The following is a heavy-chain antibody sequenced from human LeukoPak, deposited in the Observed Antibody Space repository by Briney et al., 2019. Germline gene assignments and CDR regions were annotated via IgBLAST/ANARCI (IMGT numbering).Heavy chain of an antibody. V-gene: IGHV3-30-3*01. D-gene: IGHD3-16*01. J-gene: IGHJ4*02. CDR2: ISYDGSNK. Sequence: GGSLRLSCVASGFTFSSYAMHWVRQAPGKGLEWVALISYDGSNKYYADSVKGRFTISRDNSKNTLYLQMNSLRAEDTAVYYCANYDTVDFDYWGQGTLVTVSS. CDR3: ANYDTVDFDY. CDR1: GFTFSSYA.